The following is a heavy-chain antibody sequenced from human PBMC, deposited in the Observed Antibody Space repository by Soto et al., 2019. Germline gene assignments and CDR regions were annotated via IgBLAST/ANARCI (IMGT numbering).Heavy chain of an antibody. Sequence: ASVKVSCKASGYTFNSYYMHWARQAPGQGLEWMGIINPSGGSTSYAQKFQGRVTMTRDTSTSTVYMELSSLRSEDTAVYYCARVPSYYYDSSRYYPYWGQGTLVTVSS. CDR1: GYTFNSYY. CDR2: INPSGGST. J-gene: IGHJ4*02. V-gene: IGHV1-46*02. CDR3: ARVPSYYYDSSRYYPY. D-gene: IGHD3-22*01.